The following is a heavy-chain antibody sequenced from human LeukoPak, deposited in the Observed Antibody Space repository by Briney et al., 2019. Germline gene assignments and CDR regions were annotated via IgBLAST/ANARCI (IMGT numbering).Heavy chain of an antibody. CDR3: ARVYQGVSLFDGIDY. D-gene: IGHD3-10*01. V-gene: IGHV3-66*01. CDR1: GFTFSSYG. CDR2: IFSGGRI. J-gene: IGHJ4*02. Sequence: GGSLRLSCAASGFTFSSYGMSWVRQAPGKGLEWVSVIFSGGRIYYADSVRGRFTISRDESKNSLYLQMNSLRAEDTAVYYCARVYQGVSLFDGIDYWGQGTLVTVSS.